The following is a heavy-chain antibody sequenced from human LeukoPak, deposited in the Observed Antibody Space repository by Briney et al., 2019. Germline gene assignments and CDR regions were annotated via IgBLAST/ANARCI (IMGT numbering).Heavy chain of an antibody. Sequence: SETLSLTCAVYGGSFSGYYWSWIRQPPGQGLEWIGEINHSGSTNYNPSLKSRVTISVDTSKNQFSLKLSSVTAADTAVYYCARTPDYCSSTSCYAVDYWGQGTLVTVSS. CDR1: GGSFSGYY. V-gene: IGHV4-34*01. D-gene: IGHD2-2*01. CDR3: ARTPDYCSSTSCYAVDY. J-gene: IGHJ4*02. CDR2: INHSGST.